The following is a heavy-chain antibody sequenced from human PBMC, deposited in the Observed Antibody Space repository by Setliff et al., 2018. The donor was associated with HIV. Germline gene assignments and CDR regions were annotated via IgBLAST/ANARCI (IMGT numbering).Heavy chain of an antibody. V-gene: IGHV4-31*03. CDR2: IYYSGTT. J-gene: IGHJ4*02. CDR3: ARAPERSGHFDY. D-gene: IGHD3-10*01. CDR1: GGSISSGYYY. Sequence: KPSETLSLTCTVSGGSISSGYYYWSWIRQHPGKGLEWIGYIYYSGTTYYNPSLESRVTISIDTSKDQFSLKLTSVTAADTAVYYCARAPERSGHFDYWGQGTLVTVSS.